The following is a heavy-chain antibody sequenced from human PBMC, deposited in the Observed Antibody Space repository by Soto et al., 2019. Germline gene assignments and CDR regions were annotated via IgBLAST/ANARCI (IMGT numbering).Heavy chain of an antibody. CDR1: GGSIRSYY. CDR2: IYYSGST. V-gene: IGHV4-59*08. CDR3: ARRYGSAIDY. Sequence: QVQLQESGPGLVKPSETLSLTCTVSGGSIRSYYWSWIRQPPGKGLEWIGYIYYSGSTNYNPSLKSRLTISVDTSKNQFSRKLSSVTAADTAVYYCARRYGSAIDYWGQGTLVTVSS. J-gene: IGHJ4*02. D-gene: IGHD1-26*01.